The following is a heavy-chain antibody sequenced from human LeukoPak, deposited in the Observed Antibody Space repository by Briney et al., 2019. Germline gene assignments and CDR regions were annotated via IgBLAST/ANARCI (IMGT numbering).Heavy chain of an antibody. Sequence: PSETLSLTCTVSGGSISSYYWSWIRQPPGKGLEWIGYIYFSGNTNYNPSLKSRVTISVDTSKNQFSLKLSSVTAADTAVYYCARGNTYYYDFDYWGQGTLVTVSS. CDR2: IYFSGNT. V-gene: IGHV4-59*01. J-gene: IGHJ4*02. CDR3: ARGNTYYYDFDY. D-gene: IGHD3-10*01. CDR1: GGSISSYY.